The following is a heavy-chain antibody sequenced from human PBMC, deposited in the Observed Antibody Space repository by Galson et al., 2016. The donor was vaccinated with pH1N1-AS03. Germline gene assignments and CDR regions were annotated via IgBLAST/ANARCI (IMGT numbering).Heavy chain of an antibody. CDR3: VRGLTYHFGSGVVF. V-gene: IGHV1-69*06. CDR1: GGTLNNYA. CDR2: ISPIFGSA. D-gene: IGHD3-10*01. Sequence: SVKVSCKASGGTLNNYAVNWVRQAPGQGLEWMGGISPIFGSANHAQKFQGRVTITADIFTNTAYMELSSLSSEDTAVYYCVRGLTYHFGSGVVFWGQGTLVIVSS. J-gene: IGHJ4*02.